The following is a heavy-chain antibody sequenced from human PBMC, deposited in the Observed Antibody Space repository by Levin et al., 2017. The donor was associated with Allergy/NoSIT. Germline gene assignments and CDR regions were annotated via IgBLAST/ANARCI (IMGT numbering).Heavy chain of an antibody. V-gene: IGHV1-2*02. J-gene: IGHJ4*02. CDR2: INPNSGGT. CDR3: ARDNGITGTLYFDY. CDR1: GYTFTGYY. D-gene: IGHD1-20*01. Sequence: ASVKVSCKASGYTFTGYYMHWVRQAPGQGLEWMGWINPNSGGTNYAQKFQGRVTMTRDTSISTAYMELSRLRSDDTAVYYCARDNGITGTLYFDYWGQGTLVTVSS.